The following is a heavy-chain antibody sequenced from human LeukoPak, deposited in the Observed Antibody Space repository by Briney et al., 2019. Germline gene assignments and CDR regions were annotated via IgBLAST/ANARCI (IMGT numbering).Heavy chain of an antibody. CDR2: IYYSGNT. V-gene: IGHV4-39*07. CDR3: VRGPYGSGISNWFDP. J-gene: IGHJ5*02. D-gene: IGHD3-10*01. CDR1: GGSISSSSYY. Sequence: SETLSLTCTVSGGSISSSSYYWGWIRQPPGKGLEWIGSIYYSGNTNYNPSLQSRVTVSVDTSKNQFSLRLTSVSAADTAVYYGVRGPYGSGISNWFDPWGQGTQVIVSS.